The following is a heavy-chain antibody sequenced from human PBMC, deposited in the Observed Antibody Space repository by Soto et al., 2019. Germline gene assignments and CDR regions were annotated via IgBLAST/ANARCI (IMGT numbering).Heavy chain of an antibody. D-gene: IGHD3-10*01. CDR2: IYYNGNT. CDR1: GDFTNFY. Sequence: SETLSLTGTVSGDFTNFYWTWIRQPPGKGLEWIGYIYYNGNTNYNPSLKSRVTMSVDTSKNQFSLNLTSVTAADTAVYYCARALRGDYWGQGILVTVSS. CDR3: ARALRGDY. J-gene: IGHJ4*02. V-gene: IGHV4-59*01.